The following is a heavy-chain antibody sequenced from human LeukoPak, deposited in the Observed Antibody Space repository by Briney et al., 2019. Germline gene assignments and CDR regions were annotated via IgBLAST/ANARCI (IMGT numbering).Heavy chain of an antibody. V-gene: IGHV1-8*01. CDR1: GYTFTSYD. D-gene: IGHD4-17*01. CDR2: MNPNSGNT. J-gene: IGHJ6*02. Sequence: ASVKVSCKASGYTFTSYDINWVRQATGQGLEWMGWMNPNSGNTGYAQKFQGRVTMTRNTSISTAYMELSSLRSEDTAVYYCARDHYGDPVYYYYGMDVWGQGTTVTVSS. CDR3: ARDHYGDPVYYYYGMDV.